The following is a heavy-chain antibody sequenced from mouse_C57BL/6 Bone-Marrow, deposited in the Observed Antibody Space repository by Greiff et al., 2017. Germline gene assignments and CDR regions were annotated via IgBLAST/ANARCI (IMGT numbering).Heavy chain of an antibody. Sequence: EVQLQQSGAELVKPGASVKLSCTASGFNIKDYYMHWVKQRTEQGLEWIGRIDPEDGETKYAPKFPGKATITADTSSNTAYLQLSSLTSEDTAVYYCARGGYYGAYWGQGTLVTVSA. V-gene: IGHV14-2*01. CDR2: IDPEDGET. D-gene: IGHD2-3*01. CDR1: GFNIKDYY. J-gene: IGHJ3*01. CDR3: ARGGYYGAY.